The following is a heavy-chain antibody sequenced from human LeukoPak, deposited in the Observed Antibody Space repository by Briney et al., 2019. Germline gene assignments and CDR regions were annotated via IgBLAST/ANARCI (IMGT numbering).Heavy chain of an antibody. V-gene: IGHV4-61*02. CDR3: ARSRGDGDRLGVLLDY. J-gene: IGHJ4*02. CDR1: GASISSGSYY. D-gene: IGHD5-24*01. Sequence: SQTLSLTCSVSGASISSGSYYWTSIRQPAGKGLEWIGRISTAGSTTYNPSLESRVTISLDTSKNQFSLNVNSVTAADTALYYCARSRGDGDRLGVLLDYWGQGILVTVSS. CDR2: ISTAGST.